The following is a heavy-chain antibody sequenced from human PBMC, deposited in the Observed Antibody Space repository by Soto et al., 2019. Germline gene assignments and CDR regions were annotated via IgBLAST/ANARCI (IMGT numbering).Heavy chain of an antibody. D-gene: IGHD6-19*01. CDR3: ARDRGWLEGPFYYYGMDV. Sequence: PSETLALPCTISGGPINSGVFYWSWIRQPPRKGLEWIGYIYYSGSTYYNPSLKSRVTISVDTSKNQFSLKLSSVTAADTAVYYCARDRGWLEGPFYYYGMDVWGQGTTVTVSS. CDR1: GGPINSGVFY. V-gene: IGHV4-30-4*01. CDR2: IYYSGST. J-gene: IGHJ6*02.